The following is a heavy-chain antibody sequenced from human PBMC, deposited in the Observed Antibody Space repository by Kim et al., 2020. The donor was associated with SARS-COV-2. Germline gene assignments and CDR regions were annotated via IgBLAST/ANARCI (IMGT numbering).Heavy chain of an antibody. CDR1: GGSINNYY. V-gene: IGHV4-59*13. CDR3: ARTPGRFDF. Sequence: SETLSLTCSVSGGSINNYYWSWIRQPPGKGLEWIGFIYYTGSTTFNPSLKSRVTMSVDTSKSQFSLRPSSVTTADTAVYYCARTPGRFDFWGQGSLVTVS. CDR2: IYYTGST. J-gene: IGHJ4*02. D-gene: IGHD1-26*01.